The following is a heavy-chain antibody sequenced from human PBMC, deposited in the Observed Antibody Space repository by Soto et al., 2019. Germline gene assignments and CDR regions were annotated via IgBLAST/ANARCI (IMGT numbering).Heavy chain of an antibody. J-gene: IGHJ5*02. Sequence: PGGSLRLSCSASGFTFSMFSMHWVRQAPGEGLEYVSGISSNGDSTYYADSVKGRFTISRDNSKNTLYLQMSSLRAVDTAVYYCVHPRSTVQIPPTWGQGTLVTVSS. CDR1: GFTFSMFS. CDR2: ISSNGDST. CDR3: VHPRSTVQIPPT. V-gene: IGHV3-64D*06. D-gene: IGHD4-17*01.